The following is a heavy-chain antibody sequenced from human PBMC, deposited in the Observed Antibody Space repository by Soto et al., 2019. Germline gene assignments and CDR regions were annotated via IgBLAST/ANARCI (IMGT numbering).Heavy chain of an antibody. J-gene: IGHJ4*02. CDR1: GYTFTSYY. D-gene: IGHD6-6*01. Sequence: ASVKVSCKASGYTFTSYYMHWVRQAPGQGLEWMGIINPSGGSTSYAQKFQGRVTMTRDTSTSTVYMELSSLRSEDTAVYYCARSIAARQIAAAARGAFDYWGQGTLVTVSS. V-gene: IGHV1-46*01. CDR3: ARSIAARQIAAAARGAFDY. CDR2: INPSGGST.